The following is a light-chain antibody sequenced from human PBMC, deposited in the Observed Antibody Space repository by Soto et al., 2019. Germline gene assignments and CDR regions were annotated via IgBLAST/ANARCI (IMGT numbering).Light chain of an antibody. J-gene: IGKJ4*01. Sequence: DVQMTQSPSSVSASVGDRVTITCRASQGISSWLAWYQQKPGKAPSLLIYAASTLQSGVSSRFSGSRSGTDFTLTISTLQPGDVATYYCQKYDDAPLSFGGGTKVDIK. V-gene: IGKV1-27*01. CDR1: QGISSW. CDR3: QKYDDAPLS. CDR2: AAS.